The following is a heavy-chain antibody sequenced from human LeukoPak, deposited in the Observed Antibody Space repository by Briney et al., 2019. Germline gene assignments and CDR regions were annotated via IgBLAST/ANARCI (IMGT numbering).Heavy chain of an antibody. CDR2: INHSGST. D-gene: IGHD5-12*01. Sequence: SETLSLTCAVYGVSFSGYYWSWIRQSPGKGLEWVGEINHSGSTNYNPSLKSRVTISVDTSKNQFSLNLSSVTAADTAVYYCARRASGWLRPVDYWGQGTLVTVSS. CDR3: ARRASGWLRPVDY. CDR1: GVSFSGYY. V-gene: IGHV4-34*01. J-gene: IGHJ4*02.